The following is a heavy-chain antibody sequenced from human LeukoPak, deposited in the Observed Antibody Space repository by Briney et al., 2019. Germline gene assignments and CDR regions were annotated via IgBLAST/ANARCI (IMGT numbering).Heavy chain of an antibody. J-gene: IGHJ5*02. CDR2: IYYSGST. D-gene: IGHD1-26*01. V-gene: IGHV4-59*01. CDR3: ASSGSLRWFDP. Sequence: SETLSLTCTISSGSISGYYWSWIRQPPGKGLEWIAYIYYSGSTNYNPSLKSRVTISVDASKNQFSLKLSSVTAADTAVYYCASSGSLRWFDPWGQGTLVTVSS. CDR1: SGSISGYY.